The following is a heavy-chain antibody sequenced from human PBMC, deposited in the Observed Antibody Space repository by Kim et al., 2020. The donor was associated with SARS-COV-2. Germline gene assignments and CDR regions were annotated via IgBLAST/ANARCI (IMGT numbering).Heavy chain of an antibody. Sequence: SETLSLTRTVSGGSISRSSNYWGWIRQPPGKGLEWIGSVYNSDNNHYNPSLTSRVSISLDTSKNQFSLQLSSVTAADTAVYYCGRDYDILTGQGTQKFDPWGQGILVTVSS. CDR2: VYNSDNN. V-gene: IGHV4-39*07. CDR3: GRDYDILTGQGTQKFDP. J-gene: IGHJ5*02. D-gene: IGHD3-9*01. CDR1: GGSISRSSNY.